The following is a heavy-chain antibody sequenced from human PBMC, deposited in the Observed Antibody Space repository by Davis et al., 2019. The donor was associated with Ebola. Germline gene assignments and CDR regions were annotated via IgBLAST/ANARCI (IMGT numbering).Heavy chain of an antibody. J-gene: IGHJ2*01. V-gene: IGHV3-30-3*01. CDR2: ISYDGSNK. CDR1: GFTFSSYA. Sequence: GESLKISCAASGFTFSSYAMHWVRQAPGKGLEWVAVISYDGSNKYYADSVKGRFTISRDNSKNTLYLQMNSLRAEDTAVYYCAREPITMIVVVIRYFDLWGRGTLVTVSS. D-gene: IGHD3-22*01. CDR3: AREPITMIVVVIRYFDL.